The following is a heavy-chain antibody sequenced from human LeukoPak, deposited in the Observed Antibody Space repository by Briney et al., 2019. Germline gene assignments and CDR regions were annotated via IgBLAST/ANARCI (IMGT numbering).Heavy chain of an antibody. V-gene: IGHV3-30-3*01. CDR1: GFTFSSNA. Sequence: PGGSLRPSCAASGFTFSSNAMHWVRQAPGKGLEWVAVISYDGSNKYYADSVKGRFTISRDNSKNTLYLQMESLRAEDTAVYYCARGRGQWLSDGMDVWGQGTTVTVSS. CDR2: ISYDGSNK. D-gene: IGHD6-19*01. J-gene: IGHJ6*02. CDR3: ARGRGQWLSDGMDV.